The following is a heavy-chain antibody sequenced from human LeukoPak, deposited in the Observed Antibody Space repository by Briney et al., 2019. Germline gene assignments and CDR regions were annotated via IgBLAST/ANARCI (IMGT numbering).Heavy chain of an antibody. V-gene: IGHV4-31*03. Sequence: PSQTLSLTCTVSGGSISSGGYYWSWIRQHPGKGLEWIGYIFYSGSTYYNPSLKSRVIISVDTSKNQFSLKLSSVTAADTAVYYCAREGSSWLYFDYWGQGTLVTVSS. CDR1: GGSISSGGYY. D-gene: IGHD6-13*01. CDR2: IFYSGST. CDR3: AREGSSWLYFDY. J-gene: IGHJ4*02.